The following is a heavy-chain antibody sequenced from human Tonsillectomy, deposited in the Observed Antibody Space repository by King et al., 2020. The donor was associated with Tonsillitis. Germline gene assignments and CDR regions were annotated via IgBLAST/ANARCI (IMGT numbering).Heavy chain of an antibody. CDR2: IRSKANSYAT. D-gene: IGHD1-26*01. V-gene: IGHV3-73*02. Sequence: VQLVESGGGLVQPGGSLKLSCAASGFTFSGSAMHWVRQASGKGLEWVGRIRSKANSYATAYAASVKGRFTISRDDSKNTAYLQMNSLKAEDTAVYYCTSSRGGAFDYWGQGTLVTVSS. CDR3: TSSRGGAFDY. CDR1: GFTFSGSA. J-gene: IGHJ4*02.